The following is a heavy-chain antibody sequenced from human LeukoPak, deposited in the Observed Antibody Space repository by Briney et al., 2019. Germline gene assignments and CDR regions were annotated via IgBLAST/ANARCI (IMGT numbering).Heavy chain of an antibody. J-gene: IGHJ5*02. V-gene: IGHV3-23*01. CDR1: GFTFSSYA. CDR3: AKDQTGGYGDYAYNWFDP. Sequence: GGSLRLSCAASGFTFSSYAMSWVRQAPGKGLEWVSAISGSGGSTYYADSVKGRFTISRDNSKNTLYLQMNSLRAEDTAVYYCAKDQTGGYGDYAYNWFDPWGQGTLVTVSS. D-gene: IGHD4-17*01. CDR2: ISGSGGST.